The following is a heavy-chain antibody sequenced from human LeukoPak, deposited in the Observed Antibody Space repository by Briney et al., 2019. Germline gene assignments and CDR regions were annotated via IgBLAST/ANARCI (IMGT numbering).Heavy chain of an antibody. CDR1: GFIFDDYA. D-gene: IGHD2-15*01. J-gene: IGHJ4*02. Sequence: GRSLRLSCAASGFIFDDYAMHWVRQAPGKGLEWVSGISLNGGTKGYADSVKGRFTISRDNAKNSLYLQMNSLRAEDMALYYCAKVYCSGGSCYFDYWGQGTLVTVSS. CDR2: ISLNGGTK. CDR3: AKVYCSGGSCYFDY. V-gene: IGHV3-9*03.